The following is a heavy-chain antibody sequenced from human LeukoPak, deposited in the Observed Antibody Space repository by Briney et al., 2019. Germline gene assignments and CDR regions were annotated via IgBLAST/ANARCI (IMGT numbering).Heavy chain of an antibody. CDR2: IYYSGST. CDR1: GVSISSSNSY. V-gene: IGHV4-39*07. CDR3: ARALYGAGNDAFDI. D-gene: IGHD4-17*01. Sequence: SETLSLTCTVSGVSISSSNSYWGWIRQPPGKGLEWIGSIYYSGSTYYNPSLKSRVTISVDTSKNQFSLKLSSVTAADTAVYYCARALYGAGNDAFDIWGQGTMVTVSS. J-gene: IGHJ3*02.